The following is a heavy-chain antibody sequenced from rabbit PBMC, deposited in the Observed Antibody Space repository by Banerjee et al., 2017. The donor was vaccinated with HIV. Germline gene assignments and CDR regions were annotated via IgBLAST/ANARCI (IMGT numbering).Heavy chain of an antibody. V-gene: IGHV1S45*01. CDR2: INAADDSKI. D-gene: IGHD6-1*01. J-gene: IGHJ4*01. Sequence: QEQLEESGGGLVQPEGSLTLTCTASGFSFSSRYWICWVRQAPGKGLEWIGCINAADDSKICYASWAKGRFTISKASWTTVTLQMTSLTAADTATYFCARDATADSYTTFDLWGPGILVTVS. CDR1: GFSFSSRYW. CDR3: ARDATADSYTTFDL.